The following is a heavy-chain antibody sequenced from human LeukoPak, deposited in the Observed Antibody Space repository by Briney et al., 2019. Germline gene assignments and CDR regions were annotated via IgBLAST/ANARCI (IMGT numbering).Heavy chain of an antibody. CDR2: IYYSGST. J-gene: IGHJ4*02. V-gene: IGHV4-39*01. Sequence: PSETLSLTCTVSGGSISSSSYSWGCIRQPPGKGLEWIESIYYSGSTYYNPFLKSRVTISVDTSKNQFSLKLSSVTAAATSDYYCARDYYGSGSYFDYWGQGTLVTVPS. D-gene: IGHD3-10*01. CDR1: GGSISSSSYS. CDR3: ARDYYGSGSYFDY.